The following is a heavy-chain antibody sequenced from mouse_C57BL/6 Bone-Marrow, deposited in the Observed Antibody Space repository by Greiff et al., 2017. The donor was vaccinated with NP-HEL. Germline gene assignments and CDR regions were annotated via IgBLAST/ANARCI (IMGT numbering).Heavy chain of an antibody. CDR2: ISNGGGST. J-gene: IGHJ1*03. D-gene: IGHD1-1*01. Sequence: EVKLQESGGGLVQPGGSLKLSCAASGFTFSDYYMYWVRQTPEKRLEWVAYISNGGGSTYYPDTVKGRFTISRDNAKNTLYLQMSRLKSEDTAMYYCARHPFYYYGSSYWYFDVWGTGTTVTVSS. CDR3: ARHPFYYYGSSYWYFDV. V-gene: IGHV5-12*01. CDR1: GFTFSDYY.